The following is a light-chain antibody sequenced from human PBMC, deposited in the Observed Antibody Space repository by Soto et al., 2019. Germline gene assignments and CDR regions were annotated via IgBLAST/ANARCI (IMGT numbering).Light chain of an antibody. CDR1: QSVTSRS. V-gene: IGKV3-20*01. CDR2: AAS. J-gene: IGKJ1*01. Sequence: IVLTQSPGTLSLSPGERATLSCRASQSVTSRSLAWYQQKPGQAPRLLIYAASSRATGLPDRFSGGGSGTDFTLTISRLEPEDFAVYYCQHSSRSRWTFGQGTKVEIK. CDR3: QHSSRSRWT.